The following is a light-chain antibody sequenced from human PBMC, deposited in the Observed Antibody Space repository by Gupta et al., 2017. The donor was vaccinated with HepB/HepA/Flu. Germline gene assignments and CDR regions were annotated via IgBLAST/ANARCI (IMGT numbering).Light chain of an antibody. Sequence: IVLTQFAATLSLSPGERVTQSCRASQSVSLSLAWPQPKPGQAPRLLASDAFTRAAGLPARPSASAFGLGLTLTISRPEQEHFAVHYFPHRSNWPLLTFGQGTQLDIK. CDR2: DAF. CDR3: PHRSNWPLLT. V-gene: IGKV3-11*01. CDR1: QSVSLS. J-gene: IGKJ5*01.